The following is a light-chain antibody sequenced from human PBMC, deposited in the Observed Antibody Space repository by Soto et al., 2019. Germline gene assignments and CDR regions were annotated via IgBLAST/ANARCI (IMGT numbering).Light chain of an antibody. CDR3: QQLNSYPRT. V-gene: IGKV1-9*01. Sequence: DIQLTQSPSFLSASVGDRVTITCRASQGISSYLAWYQQKPGKAPKLLIYAASTLQSGVPSRFSGSGSRTEFTLTISSLQPEDFATSYCQQLNSYPRTSGQGTRLEIK. J-gene: IGKJ5*01. CDR1: QGISSY. CDR2: AAS.